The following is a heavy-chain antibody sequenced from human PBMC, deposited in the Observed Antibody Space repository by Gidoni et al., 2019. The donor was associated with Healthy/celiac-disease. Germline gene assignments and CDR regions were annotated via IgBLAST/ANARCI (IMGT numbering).Heavy chain of an antibody. V-gene: IGHV3-21*01. CDR3: ARAPECSSTSCYVYYYYYGMDV. J-gene: IGHJ6*02. Sequence: EVQLVESGGGLVKPGESLRRSCAASGFPFRSYGMNWLRQAPGKGLEWVSSISSSSSYIYYADSVKGRFTISRDNAKNSLYLQMNSLRAEDTAVYYCARAPECSSTSCYVYYYYYGMDVWGQGTTVTVSS. CDR1: GFPFRSYG. D-gene: IGHD2-2*01. CDR2: ISSSSSYI.